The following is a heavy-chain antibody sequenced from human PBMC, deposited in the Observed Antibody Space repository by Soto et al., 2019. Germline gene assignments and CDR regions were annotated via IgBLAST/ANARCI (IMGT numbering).Heavy chain of an antibody. CDR3: GGQAFSRFRRGSWFDP. Sequence: SETLSLTCTVSGGSISSSSYYWGWIRQPPGKGLEWIGSIYYSGSTYYNPSLKSRVTISVDTSKNQFSLKLSSVTAADTAVYYRGGQAFSRFRRGSWFDPWGQGTLVTVSS. CDR1: GGSISSSSYY. V-gene: IGHV4-39*01. D-gene: IGHD3-10*01. J-gene: IGHJ5*02. CDR2: IYYSGST.